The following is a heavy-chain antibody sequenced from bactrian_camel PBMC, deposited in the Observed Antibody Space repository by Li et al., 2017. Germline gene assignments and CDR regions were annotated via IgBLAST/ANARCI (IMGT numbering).Heavy chain of an antibody. CDR1: GYTISSAC. CDR3: AADFRTVVAGCTFYDYTY. D-gene: IGHD6*01. Sequence: VQLVESGGGSVQAGGSLRLSCLVHGYTISSACIAWFRLAPGKPREVVGSIDAAGGGAYYADSVKGRFTISRDTAKNTMYLQMNSLTPDDSAMYYCAADFRTVVAGCTFYDYTYWGRGTQVTVS. J-gene: IGHJ4*01. CDR2: IDAAGGGA. V-gene: IGHV3S1*01.